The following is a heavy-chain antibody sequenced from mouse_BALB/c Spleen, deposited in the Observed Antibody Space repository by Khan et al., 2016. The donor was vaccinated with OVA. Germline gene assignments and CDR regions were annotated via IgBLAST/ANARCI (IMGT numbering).Heavy chain of an antibody. D-gene: IGHD2-2*01. J-gene: IGHJ3*01. V-gene: IGHV1-31*01. CDR2: VDPFSAVT. CDR3: TSHGYVAWFTY. Sequence: VQLQQSGPELMKPGASVKISCKASGCSFTSYYIHWVMQSRGQSLEWIGYVDPFSAVTTYNQKFKGKATLTVDKSSSTAYIHLSNLTSEDSAVYYCTSHGYVAWFTYWGQGTLVTVSA. CDR1: GCSFTSYY.